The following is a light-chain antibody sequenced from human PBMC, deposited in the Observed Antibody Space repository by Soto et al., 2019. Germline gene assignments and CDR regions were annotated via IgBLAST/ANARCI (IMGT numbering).Light chain of an antibody. CDR2: GAS. CDR3: QQSYTTSIT. V-gene: IGKV1-39*01. Sequence: SQMTQSHSSLSASVGDRVTITCRASQRISTYLNWYQQKPGKAPKLLIYGASTLQGGVPSRFSGSGSGTDFTLTISSLQPEDFATYYCQQSYTTSITFGQGTRLEIK. J-gene: IGKJ5*01. CDR1: QRISTY.